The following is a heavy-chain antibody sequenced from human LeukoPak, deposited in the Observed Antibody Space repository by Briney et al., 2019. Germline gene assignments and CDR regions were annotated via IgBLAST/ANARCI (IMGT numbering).Heavy chain of an antibody. D-gene: IGHD3-16*02. Sequence: ASVKVSCKASGGTFSSYAISWVRQAPGQGLEWMGGIIPIFGTANYAQKFQGRVTITADKSTSTAYMELSSLRSEDTAVYYCARGVRYDYVWGSYRYYFDYWGQGTLVTVSS. V-gene: IGHV1-69*06. CDR2: IIPIFGTA. CDR1: GGTFSSYA. CDR3: ARGVRYDYVWGSYRYYFDY. J-gene: IGHJ4*02.